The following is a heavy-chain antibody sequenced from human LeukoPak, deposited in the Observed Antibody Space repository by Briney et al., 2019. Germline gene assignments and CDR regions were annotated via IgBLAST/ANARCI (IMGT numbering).Heavy chain of an antibody. V-gene: IGHV4-59*02. D-gene: IGHD1-26*01. CDR1: GGSVSSDY. CDR3: ARRIVGATAVFDP. Sequence: SETLSLTCIVSGGSVSSDYWSWIRQPPGKEMEWIGYIYYRGSTNYNTSLKSRVTISLDTSKNQFSLKLSSVTAADTAVYYCARRIVGATAVFDPWGQGTLVTVSS. J-gene: IGHJ5*02. CDR2: IYYRGST.